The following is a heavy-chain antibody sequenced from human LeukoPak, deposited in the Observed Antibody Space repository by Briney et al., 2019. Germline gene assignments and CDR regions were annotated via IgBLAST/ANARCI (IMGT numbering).Heavy chain of an antibody. CDR3: ARLNGLRYSSSWYSKRDAFDI. J-gene: IGHJ3*02. V-gene: IGHV4-34*01. Sequence: SETLSLTCAVYGGSFSGYYWSWIRQPPGKGLEWIGEINHSGSTNYNPSLKSRVTISVDTSKNQFSLKLSSVTAADTAVYYCARLNGLRYSSSWYSKRDAFDIWGQGTMVTVSS. D-gene: IGHD6-13*01. CDR2: INHSGST. CDR1: GGSFSGYY.